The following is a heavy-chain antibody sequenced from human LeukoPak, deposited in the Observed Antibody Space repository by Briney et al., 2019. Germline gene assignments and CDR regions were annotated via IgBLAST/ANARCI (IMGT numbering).Heavy chain of an antibody. CDR1: GFTFSSYW. Sequence: QTGGSLRLSCAASGFTFSSYWMHWVRQAPGKGLVWVSRINSDGSSTSYADSVKGRFTISRDNAKNTLYLQMNSLRAEDTAVYYCAQLLDDNPIRWYFALWGRGTLVTVS. CDR2: INSDGSST. CDR3: AQLLDDNPIRWYFAL. D-gene: IGHD1-14*01. J-gene: IGHJ2*01. V-gene: IGHV3-74*01.